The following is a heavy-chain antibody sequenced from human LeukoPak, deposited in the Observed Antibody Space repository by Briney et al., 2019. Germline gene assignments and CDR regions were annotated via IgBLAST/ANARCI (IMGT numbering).Heavy chain of an antibody. Sequence: PSETLSLTCTVSGYSISSGYYWGWIRQPPGKGLEWIGSIYHSGSTYYNPSLKSRVTISVDTSKNQFPLKLSSVTAADTAVYYCARGDFYSGSYLYWGQGTLVTVSS. D-gene: IGHD1-26*01. V-gene: IGHV4-38-2*02. CDR3: ARGDFYSGSYLY. CDR2: IYHSGST. J-gene: IGHJ4*02. CDR1: GYSISSGYY.